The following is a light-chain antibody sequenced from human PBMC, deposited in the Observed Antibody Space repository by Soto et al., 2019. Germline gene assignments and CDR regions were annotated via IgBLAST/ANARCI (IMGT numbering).Light chain of an antibody. V-gene: IGKV1-39*01. Sequence: DIQMTQSPSSLSASVGDRVTITCRASQNISSYLNWFQQKPGKVPKLLIYAASSLQSGVPSRFSGSGSATEFTLTISSLLPEYFATYYCLQTFSAPLCFGGGTKVDI. CDR2: AAS. CDR3: LQTFSAPLC. J-gene: IGKJ4*01. CDR1: QNISSY.